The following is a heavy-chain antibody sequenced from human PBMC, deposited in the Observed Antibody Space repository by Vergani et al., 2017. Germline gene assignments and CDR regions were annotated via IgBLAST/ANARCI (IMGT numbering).Heavy chain of an antibody. V-gene: IGHV1-46*03. D-gene: IGHD3-9*01. CDR2: INPSGGHT. J-gene: IGHJ4*02. Sequence: QVQVVQSGAEVKKSGASVKVSCKTSGYTFSNYYMHWVRQAPGQGLEWMGIINPSGGHTNYAQKFQGRATMTRDTSTSTVYMEVSSLRSEDTAIYYCARGDYGILTGYRYWGQGTLVTVSA. CDR1: GYTFSNYY. CDR3: ARGDYGILTGYRY.